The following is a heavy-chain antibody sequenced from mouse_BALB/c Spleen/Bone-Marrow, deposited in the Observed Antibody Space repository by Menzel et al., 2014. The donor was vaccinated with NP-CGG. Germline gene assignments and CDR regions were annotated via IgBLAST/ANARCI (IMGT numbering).Heavy chain of an antibody. CDR2: IRNKANGYTT. J-gene: IGHJ4*01. Sequence: EVNVVESGGGLVQPGGSLILSCATSGFTFTDYFMSWVRQPPGKAPEWLGFIRNKANGYTTEYNASVKGRFTISRDNSQSILYLQLSTLRPEDSATYYCASSYALDSWGQGTSVTVSS. CDR3: ASSYALDS. CDR1: GFTFTDYF. V-gene: IGHV7-3*02.